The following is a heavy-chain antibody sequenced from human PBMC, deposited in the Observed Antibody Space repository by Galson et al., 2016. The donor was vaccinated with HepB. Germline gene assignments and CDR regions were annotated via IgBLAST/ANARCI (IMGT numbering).Heavy chain of an antibody. V-gene: IGHV3-30-3*01. CDR1: GFTISSYA. CDR3: ARDPSVELFYYYGVDV. Sequence: SLRLSCAASGFTISSYAMHWVRQAPGKGLEWVAVISYDGNSDYHADSVKGRFTISRDNSKNTLYLQMNSLRPEDTAVYYCARDPSVELFYYYGVDVWGQGTTVTVSS. J-gene: IGHJ6*02. D-gene: IGHD1-26*01. CDR2: ISYDGNSD.